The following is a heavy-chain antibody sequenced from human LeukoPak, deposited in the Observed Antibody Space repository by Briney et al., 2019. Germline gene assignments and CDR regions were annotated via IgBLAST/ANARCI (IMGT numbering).Heavy chain of an antibody. D-gene: IGHD4-11*01. CDR1: GGSISSGSYY. Sequence: SETLSLTCTVSGGSISSGSYYWSWIRQPAGKGLEWIGRINTSGSTNYNHSLKSRVTISVDTSKNQFSLKLSSVTAADTSVYYCASIQSYYFGLDVWGQGTTVTVSS. CDR3: ASIQSYYFGLDV. J-gene: IGHJ6*02. V-gene: IGHV4-61*02. CDR2: INTSGST.